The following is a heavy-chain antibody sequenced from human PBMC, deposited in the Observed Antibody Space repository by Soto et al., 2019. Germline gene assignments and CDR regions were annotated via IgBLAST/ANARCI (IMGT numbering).Heavy chain of an antibody. Sequence: QVQVVQSGVEVRRPGSSVKVSCKASGDTFKNCVISWVRQAHGQGLEWMGGIIPHFGTTDFAKRFQGRLTITTDESTTTAYMDLSRLRSEDTATYYCAAELGFGKLSVVWGQGTTVIVSS. CDR3: AAELGFGKLSVV. J-gene: IGHJ6*02. D-gene: IGHD3-10*01. CDR1: GDTFKNCV. CDR2: IIPHFGTT. V-gene: IGHV1-69*01.